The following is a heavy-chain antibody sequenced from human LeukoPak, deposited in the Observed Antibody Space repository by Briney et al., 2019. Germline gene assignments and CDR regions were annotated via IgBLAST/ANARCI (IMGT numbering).Heavy chain of an antibody. D-gene: IGHD2-8*01. CDR1: GGSISSSSYY. CDR3: ARHRVMVTYSGWADY. J-gene: IGHJ4*02. CDR2: IYYSGST. V-gene: IGHV4-39*01. Sequence: SETLSLTCTVSGGSISSSSYYWGWIRQPPGKGLEWIGSIYYSGSTYYNPSLKSRVTISVDTSKNQFSLKLSSVTAADTAVYYRARHRVMVTYSGWADYWGQGTLVTVSS.